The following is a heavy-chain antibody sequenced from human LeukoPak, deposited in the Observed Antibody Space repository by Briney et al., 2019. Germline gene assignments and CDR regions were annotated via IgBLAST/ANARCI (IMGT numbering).Heavy chain of an antibody. J-gene: IGHJ5*02. Sequence: PSETLSLTCTVSGGSISSHYWSWIRQPPGKGLEWIGYIYYSGRTNYKPPLKSRVTISVDTSKNQFSLKLSSWTAADTAVYYCARMGSSGWAPQQYNWFDPWGQGTLVTVSS. D-gene: IGHD6-25*01. V-gene: IGHV4-59*11. CDR3: ARMGSSGWAPQQYNWFDP. CDR1: GGSISSHY. CDR2: IYYSGRT.